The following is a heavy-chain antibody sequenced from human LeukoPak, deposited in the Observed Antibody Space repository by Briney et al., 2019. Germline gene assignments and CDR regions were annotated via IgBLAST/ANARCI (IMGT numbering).Heavy chain of an antibody. V-gene: IGHV1-24*01. Sequence: ASVKVSCKVSGYTLTELSMHWVRQAPGKGLEWMGGFDPEDGETIYAQKFQGRVTMTEDTSTDTAYMELSSLRSEDTAVYYCATRRSYYDSSGYSYWGQGTLVTVSS. CDR3: ATRRSYYDSSGYSY. J-gene: IGHJ4*02. D-gene: IGHD3-22*01. CDR1: GYTLTELS. CDR2: FDPEDGET.